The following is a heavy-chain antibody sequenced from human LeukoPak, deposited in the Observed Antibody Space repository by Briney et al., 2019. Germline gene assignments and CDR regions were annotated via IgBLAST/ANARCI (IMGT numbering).Heavy chain of an antibody. D-gene: IGHD6-19*01. CDR3: ARVSRGWYYFDY. J-gene: IGHJ4*02. V-gene: IGHV4-59*01. CDR2: IDYSGST. CDR1: GGSISNKY. Sequence: SETLSLTCTVSGGSISNKYWSWIRQPPGKGLEWIGYIDYSGSTNYNPSLKSRVTILVDTSKNQFSLKLSSVTAADTAVYYCARVSRGWYYFDYWGQGTLVTVSS.